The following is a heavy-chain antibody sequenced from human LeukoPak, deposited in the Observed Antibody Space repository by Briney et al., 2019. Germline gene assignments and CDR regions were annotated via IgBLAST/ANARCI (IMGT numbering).Heavy chain of an antibody. CDR1: GFAFSTYG. Sequence: GGSLRLSCAASGFAFSTYGMHWVRQAPGKGLEWVAFIRSDGSIKYYADSVKGRFTISRDNSKKTLYLQMNSLRPEDTAVYWCAKTHSTSWGIFEYWGQGALVTVSS. CDR3: AKTHSTSWGIFEY. D-gene: IGHD6-13*01. V-gene: IGHV3-30*02. CDR2: IRSDGSIK. J-gene: IGHJ4*02.